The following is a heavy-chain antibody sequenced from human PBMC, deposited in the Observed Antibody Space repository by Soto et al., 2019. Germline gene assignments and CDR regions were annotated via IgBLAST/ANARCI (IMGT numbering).Heavy chain of an antibody. J-gene: IGHJ4*02. Sequence: QLQLQESGSGLVKPSQTLSLTCAVSGGSISSGGYSWSWIRQPPGKGQEWIGYIYHSGSTYYNPSLKSRVTISVDRSKNQFSLKLSSVTAADTAVYYCARMITFGGVIVTGFDYWGQGTLVTVSS. V-gene: IGHV4-30-2*01. CDR1: GGSISSGGYS. CDR2: IYHSGST. D-gene: IGHD3-16*02. CDR3: ARMITFGGVIVTGFDY.